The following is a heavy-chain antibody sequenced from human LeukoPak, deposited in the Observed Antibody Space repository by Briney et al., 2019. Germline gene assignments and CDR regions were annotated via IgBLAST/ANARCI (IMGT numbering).Heavy chain of an antibody. V-gene: IGHV3-66*01. D-gene: IGHD1-1*01. CDR3: AREGPVTTFDS. CDR2: LYNGGTT. Sequence: QAGGSLRLSCAASGFSVSSNYMSWVRQAPGKGLEWVSVLYNGGTTYYADSVKGRFTISRDNSKNTLYLQMNSLRAEDTAVYYCAREGPVTTFDSWGQGTLVTVSS. CDR1: GFSVSSNY. J-gene: IGHJ4*02.